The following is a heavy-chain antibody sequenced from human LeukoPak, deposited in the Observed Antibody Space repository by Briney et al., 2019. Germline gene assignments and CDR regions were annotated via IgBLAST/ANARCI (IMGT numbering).Heavy chain of an antibody. Sequence: PGGSLRLSCAASGFTFSTYAMSWVRQAPGKGLEWVSAISSSASGTYYPDSVRGRFTISRDNSKNTPHLQMNSLRAEDTAVYYCAKVLTSGTYYYFDYWGQGTLVTVSS. J-gene: IGHJ4*02. D-gene: IGHD1-26*01. CDR2: ISSSASGT. CDR1: GFTFSTYA. CDR3: AKVLTSGTYYYFDY. V-gene: IGHV3-23*01.